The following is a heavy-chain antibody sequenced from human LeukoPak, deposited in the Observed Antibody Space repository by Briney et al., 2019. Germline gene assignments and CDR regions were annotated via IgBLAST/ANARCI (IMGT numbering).Heavy chain of an antibody. J-gene: IGHJ4*02. V-gene: IGHV1-3*03. CDR2: ITTGRGET. CDR1: GGTFSSYA. Sequence: ASVKVSCKASGGTFSSYAISWVRQAPGQGLEWMGWITTGRGETRYSQDFQRRITLTRDKSANTVYMDLSDLTSEDTAIYYCARGGQQWRGGNYFDSWGQGTLVAVSS. D-gene: IGHD6-19*01. CDR3: ARGGQQWRGGNYFDS.